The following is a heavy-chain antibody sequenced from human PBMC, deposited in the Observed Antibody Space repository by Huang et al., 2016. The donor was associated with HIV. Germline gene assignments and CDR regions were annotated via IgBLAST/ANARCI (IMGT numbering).Heavy chain of an antibody. Sequence: QVQLVQSGAEVKKPGASVKVSCKASGYAFTSYYMHWVRQAPGQGLEWMGRMNPSEGITRYGQEVQGRGTTTRDTSTNTGFMELSSLGSEDTAVYYCARDRDFYDSSGYWGFNYFDYWGQGTLVTVSS. CDR2: MNPSEGIT. CDR1: GYAFTSYY. V-gene: IGHV1-46*01. J-gene: IGHJ4*02. CDR3: ARDRDFYDSSGYWGFNYFDY. D-gene: IGHD3-22*01.